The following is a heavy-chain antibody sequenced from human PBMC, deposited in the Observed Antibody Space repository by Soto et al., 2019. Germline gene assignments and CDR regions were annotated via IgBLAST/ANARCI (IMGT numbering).Heavy chain of an antibody. CDR2: ISGSGGST. V-gene: IGHV3-23*01. Sequence: GGSLRLSCAASGITFRNYAMSWVRQAPGKGLEWVSSISGSGGSTYYADSVKGRFTISRDNSKNTLYLQMNSLRAEDTAVYYCAKDPEWELPKYYFDYWGQGTLVTGSS. D-gene: IGHD1-26*01. CDR3: AKDPEWELPKYYFDY. CDR1: GITFRNYA. J-gene: IGHJ4*02.